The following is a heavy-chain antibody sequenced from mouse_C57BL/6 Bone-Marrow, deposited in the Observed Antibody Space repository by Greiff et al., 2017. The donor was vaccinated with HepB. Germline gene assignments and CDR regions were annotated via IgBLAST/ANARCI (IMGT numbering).Heavy chain of an antibody. CDR3: ARSEITTESLYAMDY. Sequence: EVKLQESGAELVKPGASVKLSCTASGFNIKDYYMHWVKQRTEQGLEWIGRIDPEDGETKYAPKFQGKATITADTSSNTAYLQLSSLTSEDTAIYYCARSEITTESLYAMDYWGQGTSVTVSS. V-gene: IGHV14-2*01. J-gene: IGHJ4*01. CDR2: IDPEDGET. CDR1: GFNIKDYY. D-gene: IGHD1-1*01.